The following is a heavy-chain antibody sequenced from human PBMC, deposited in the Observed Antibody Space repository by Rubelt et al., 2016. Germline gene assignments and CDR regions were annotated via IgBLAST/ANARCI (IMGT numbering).Heavy chain of an antibody. V-gene: IGHV4-61*05. J-gene: IGHJ4*02. D-gene: IGHD5-24*01. CDR1: GGSISSSSYY. Sequence: QPQLQESGPGLVKPSETLSLTCTVSGGSISSSSYYWGWIRQPPGKGLEWIGYIYYSGSTYYNPSLKCRVTISVDTSKNQFSLKLSSVTAADTAVYYGARLRWLHLLFDYWGQGTLVTVSS. CDR2: IYYSGST. CDR3: ARLRWLHLLFDY.